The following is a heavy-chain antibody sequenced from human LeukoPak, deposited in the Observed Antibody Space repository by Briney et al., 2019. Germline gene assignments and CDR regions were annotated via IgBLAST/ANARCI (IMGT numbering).Heavy chain of an antibody. V-gene: IGHV1-69*05. CDR1: GYTFTSYG. CDR3: ARGVGATGGDY. CDR2: IIPIFGTA. Sequence: SVKVSCKASGYTFTSYGISWVRQAPGQGLEWMGGIIPIFGTANYAQKFQGRVTITTDESTSTAYMELSSLRSEDTAVYYCARGVGATGGDYWGQGTLVTVSS. J-gene: IGHJ4*02. D-gene: IGHD1-26*01.